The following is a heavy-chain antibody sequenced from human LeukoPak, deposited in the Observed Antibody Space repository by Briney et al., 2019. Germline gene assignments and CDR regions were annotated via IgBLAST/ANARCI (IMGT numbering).Heavy chain of an antibody. V-gene: IGHV4-59*12. CDR2: IYYSGST. D-gene: IGHD6-13*01. CDR3: ARVLAAAGNDWFDP. J-gene: IGHJ5*02. Sequence: SETLSLTCTVSGGSISSYYWSWIRQPPGKGLEWIGYIYYSGSTNYNPSLKSRVTISVDTSKNQFSLKLSSVTAADTAVYYCARVLAAAGNDWFDPWGQGTLVTVSS. CDR1: GGSISSYY.